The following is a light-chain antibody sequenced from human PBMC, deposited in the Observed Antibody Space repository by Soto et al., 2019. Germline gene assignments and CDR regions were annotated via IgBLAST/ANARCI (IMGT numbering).Light chain of an antibody. CDR3: QQYYNWPLYT. V-gene: IGKV3D-15*01. CDR1: QSISSN. Sequence: EVVMTQSPATLSVSPGERATLSCRASQSISSNLAWYQQNPGQAPRLLIFGASTRATGIPARFSGSGSGTEFTLTISSLQSADFAVYYCQQYYNWPLYTFGQGTKLEIK. CDR2: GAS. J-gene: IGKJ2*01.